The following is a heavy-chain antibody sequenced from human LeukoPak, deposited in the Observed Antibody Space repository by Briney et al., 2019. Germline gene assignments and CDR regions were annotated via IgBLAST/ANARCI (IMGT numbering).Heavy chain of an antibody. J-gene: IGHJ6*03. D-gene: IGHD5-12*01. CDR1: GGSFSGYY. V-gene: IGHV4-34*01. CDR3: ARGRVVPAAKGRLDIVATIFPKYYYYYYYYMDV. Sequence: SETLSLTCAVYGGSFSGYYWSWIRQPPGKGLEWIGEINHSGSTNYNPSLKSRVTISVDTSKNQFSLKLSSVTAADTAVYYCARGRVVPAAKGRLDIVATIFPKYYYYYYYYMDVWGKGTTVTVSS. CDR2: INHSGST.